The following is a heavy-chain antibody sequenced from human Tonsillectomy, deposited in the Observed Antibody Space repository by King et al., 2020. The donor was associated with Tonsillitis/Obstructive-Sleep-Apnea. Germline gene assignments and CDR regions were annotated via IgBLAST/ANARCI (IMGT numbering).Heavy chain of an antibody. CDR3: ARVTPGFRFLEWYGDFYFDY. J-gene: IGHJ4*02. V-gene: IGHV3-48*03. D-gene: IGHD3-3*01. CDR2: ISSSGSTI. Sequence: VQLVESGGGLVQPGGSLRLSCAASGFTFSSYEMNWVRQAPGKGLEWVSYISSSGSTIYYADSVKGRFTISRDNAKNSLYLQMNSLRAEDTAVYYCARVTPGFRFLEWYGDFYFDYWGQGTLVTVSS. CDR1: GFTFSSYE.